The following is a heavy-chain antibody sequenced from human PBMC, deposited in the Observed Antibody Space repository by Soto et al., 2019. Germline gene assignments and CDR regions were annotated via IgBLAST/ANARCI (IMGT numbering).Heavy chain of an antibody. CDR3: AKDFGSYPGSPDAFDI. J-gene: IGHJ3*02. V-gene: IGHV3-23*01. Sequence: GGSLRLSCAASGFTFSSYAMSWVRQAPGKGLEWVSAISGSGGSTYYADSVKGRFTISRDNSKNTLYLQMNSLRAEDTVVYYCAKDFGSYPGSPDAFDIWGQGTMVTVSS. CDR2: ISGSGGST. D-gene: IGHD2-15*01. CDR1: GFTFSSYA.